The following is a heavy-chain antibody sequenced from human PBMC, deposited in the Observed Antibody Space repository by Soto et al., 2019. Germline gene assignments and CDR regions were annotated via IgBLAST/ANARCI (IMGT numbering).Heavy chain of an antibody. D-gene: IGHD2-2*01. CDR1: GFTFSSYS. CDR3: ARDDPGFRMPGLNFDY. CDR2: ISSSSSYI. Sequence: EVQLVESGGGLVQPGGSLRLSCAASGFTFSSYSMNWVRQAPGKGLEWVSSISSSSSYIYYADSVKGRFTISRDNAKNSRYLQMNSLRAEDTAVYYCARDDPGFRMPGLNFDYWGQGTLVTVSS. J-gene: IGHJ4*02. V-gene: IGHV3-21*01.